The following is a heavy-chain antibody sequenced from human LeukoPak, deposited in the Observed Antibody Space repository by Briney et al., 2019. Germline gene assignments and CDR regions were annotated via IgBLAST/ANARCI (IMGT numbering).Heavy chain of an antibody. CDR1: GFTFSSYA. CDR3: ALHYYDSSGYPYYFDY. J-gene: IGHJ4*02. CDR2: ISGSGGST. Sequence: PGGSLRLPCAASGFTFSSYAMSWVRQAPGKGLEWVSAISGSGGSTYYADSVKGRFTISRDNSKNTLYLQMNSLRAEDTAVYYCALHYYDSSGYPYYFDYWGQGTLVTVSS. V-gene: IGHV3-23*01. D-gene: IGHD3-22*01.